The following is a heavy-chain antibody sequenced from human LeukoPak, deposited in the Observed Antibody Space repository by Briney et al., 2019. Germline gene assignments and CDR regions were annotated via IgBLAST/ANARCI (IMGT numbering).Heavy chain of an antibody. V-gene: IGHV3-30-3*01. J-gene: IGHJ4*02. CDR2: ISYDGSNK. CDR3: ARDRRLRFLEWLLFW. CDR1: GFTFSSYA. D-gene: IGHD3-3*01. Sequence: GGSLRLSCAASGFTFSSYAMHWVRQAPGKGLEWVAVISYDGSNKYYADSVKGRFTISRDNSKNTLYLQMNSLRAEDTAVYYCARDRRLRFLEWLLFWWGQGTLVTVSS.